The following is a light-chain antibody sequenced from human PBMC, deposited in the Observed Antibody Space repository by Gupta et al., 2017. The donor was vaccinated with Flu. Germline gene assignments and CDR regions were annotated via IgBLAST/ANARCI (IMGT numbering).Light chain of an antibody. CDR1: SLRNSY. Sequence: SSELTQDPAVSVALEQTVRITCQGDSLRNSYESWYQQKPGQAPVLVIYAKNIRPSGIPDRFSGSSSGNTASLTITGAQAEDEADYYCNSRDSTDNHQAVFGGGTKLTVL. CDR3: NSRDSTDNHQAV. V-gene: IGLV3-19*01. J-gene: IGLJ2*01. CDR2: AKN.